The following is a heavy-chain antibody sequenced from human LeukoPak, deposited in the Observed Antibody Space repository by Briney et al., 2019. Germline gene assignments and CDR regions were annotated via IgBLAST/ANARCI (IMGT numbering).Heavy chain of an antibody. CDR3: AKAWGYYASGTYHNRIPDP. D-gene: IGHD3-10*01. Sequence: GGSLRLSCAAYGFTFSSYGMHWVRQAPGKGLEWGAVIWYDVSNKYYADSVKGRFTISRDNSKDTLYLQLNGLTAEDTAMYYCAKAWGYYASGTYHNRIPDPWGQGTLVTVSS. CDR2: IWYDVSNK. J-gene: IGHJ5*02. CDR1: GFTFSSYG. V-gene: IGHV3-30*02.